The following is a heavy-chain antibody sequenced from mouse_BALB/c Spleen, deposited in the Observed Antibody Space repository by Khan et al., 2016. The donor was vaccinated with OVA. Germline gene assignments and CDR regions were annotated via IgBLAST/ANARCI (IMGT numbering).Heavy chain of an antibody. Sequence: QVQLKQSGPGLVAPSQSLSITCTVSGFSLSRYNVHWIRQPPGKGLEWLGMIWSGGSTDYNSAVKSRLSISKDNSKSHVFLKMNSLQTDDTAMYYCARAYGSSLWYYAMDYWGQGTSVTGSS. CDR1: GFSLSRYN. V-gene: IGHV2-6-4*01. CDR2: IWSGGST. J-gene: IGHJ4*01. D-gene: IGHD1-1*01. CDR3: ARAYGSSLWYYAMDY.